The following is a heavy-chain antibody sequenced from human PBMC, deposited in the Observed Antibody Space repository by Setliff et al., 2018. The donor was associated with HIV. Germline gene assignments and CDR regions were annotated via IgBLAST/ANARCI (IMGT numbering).Heavy chain of an antibody. CDR3: ARGALRYYYDSSGYWAQDY. D-gene: IGHD3-22*01. V-gene: IGHV3-21*01. Sequence: PGGSLRLSCAASGFTFSRYSMNWVRQAPGKGLEWVSSISSSSSYIYYADSVKGRFTISRDNAKNSLYLQMNSLSAEDTDLYYCARGALRYYYDSSGYWAQDYWGQGTLVTVSS. CDR2: ISSSSSYI. CDR1: GFTFSRYS. J-gene: IGHJ4*02.